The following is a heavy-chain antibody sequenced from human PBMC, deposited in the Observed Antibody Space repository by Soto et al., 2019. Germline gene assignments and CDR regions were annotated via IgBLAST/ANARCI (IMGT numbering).Heavy chain of an antibody. CDR3: AAFVTTVVTPSYYYYGMDV. V-gene: IGHV1-69*06. D-gene: IGHD4-17*01. CDR2: IIPIFGTA. CDR1: GGTFSSYA. J-gene: IGHJ6*02. Sequence: SVKVSCKASGGTFSSYAISWVRQAPGQRLEWMGGIIPIFGTANYAQKFQGRVTITADKSTSTAYMELSSLRSEDTAVYYCAAFVTTVVTPSYYYYGMDVWGQGTTVTVSS.